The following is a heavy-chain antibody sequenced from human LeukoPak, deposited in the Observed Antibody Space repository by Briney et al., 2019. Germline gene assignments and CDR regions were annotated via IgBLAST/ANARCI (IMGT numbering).Heavy chain of an antibody. CDR2: ISYDGSNK. J-gene: IGHJ4*02. Sequence: PGGSLRLSCAASGFTFSSYAMHSVRQAPGKGLEWVAVISYDGSNKYYADSVKGRFTISRDNSKNTLYLQMNSLRAEDTAVYYCARGASTGTTYFDYWGQGTLVTVSS. V-gene: IGHV3-30-3*01. CDR3: ARGASTGTTYFDY. CDR1: GFTFSSYA. D-gene: IGHD1-1*01.